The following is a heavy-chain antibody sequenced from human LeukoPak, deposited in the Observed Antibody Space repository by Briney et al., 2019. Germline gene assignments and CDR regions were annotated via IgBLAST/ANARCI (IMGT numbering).Heavy chain of an antibody. V-gene: IGHV3-30-3*01. CDR1: GFTFRSYA. CDR3: ARDRSQHCSTDY. D-gene: IGHD2-21*01. CDR2: ISWDGTIK. J-gene: IGHJ4*02. Sequence: HSGKSLRLSCAASGFTFRSYAIHWVRQAPGKGLEWVAFISWDGTIKYYADSVKGRFSISRDNSKNTLSLQMNSLRGEDTAVYYCARDRSQHCSTDYWGQGTLVTVPS.